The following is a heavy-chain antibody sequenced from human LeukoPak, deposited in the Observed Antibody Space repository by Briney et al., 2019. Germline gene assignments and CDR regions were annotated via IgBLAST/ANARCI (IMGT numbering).Heavy chain of an antibody. CDR1: GYTFTAYY. D-gene: IGHD6-13*01. Sequence: ASVKVSCKASGYTFTAYYVHWVRQAPGQGLEWMGWVNPNSGGTNYAQNIQDRVTMTTDTSTSTAYMELRSLRSDDTAVYYCARVGAAGHYFDYWGQGTLVTVSS. V-gene: IGHV1-2*02. J-gene: IGHJ4*02. CDR2: VNPNSGGT. CDR3: ARVGAAGHYFDY.